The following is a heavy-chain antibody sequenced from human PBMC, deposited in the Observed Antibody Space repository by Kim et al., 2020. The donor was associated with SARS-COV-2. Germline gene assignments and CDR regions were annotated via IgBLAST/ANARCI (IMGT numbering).Heavy chain of an antibody. Sequence: TNTTPTIKSRVTTDVDTSKNQFSLKLSSVTAADTAVYYCASDYGVGWFDPWGQGTLVTVSS. V-gene: IGHV4-34*09. D-gene: IGHD4-17*01. J-gene: IGHJ5*02. CDR3: ASDYGVGWFDP. CDR2: T.